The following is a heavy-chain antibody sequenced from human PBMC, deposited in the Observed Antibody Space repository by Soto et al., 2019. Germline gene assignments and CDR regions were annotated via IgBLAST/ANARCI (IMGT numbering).Heavy chain of an antibody. CDR1: GYTFTSYG. D-gene: IGHD5-18*01. CDR3: ARVRVPLGSSRFMQLWVPHYYGMDV. Sequence: ASVKVSCKASGYTFTSYGISWVRQAPGQGLEWMGWISAYNGNTNYAQKLQGRVTMTTDTSTSTAYMELRSLRSDDTAVYYCARVRVPLGSSRFMQLWVPHYYGMDVWGQGTTVTVSS. CDR2: ISAYNGNT. V-gene: IGHV1-18*01. J-gene: IGHJ6*02.